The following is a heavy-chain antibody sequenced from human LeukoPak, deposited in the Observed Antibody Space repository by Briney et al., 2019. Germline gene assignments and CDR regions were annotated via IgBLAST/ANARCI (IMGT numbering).Heavy chain of an antibody. V-gene: IGHV4-30-2*01. J-gene: IGHJ6*03. CDR1: GGSLSSGGYY. Sequence: PSETLSLTCTVSGGSLSSGGYYWSWIRQPPGKGLEWIGYIYHSGSTYYNPSLKSRVTISVDRSKNQFSLKLSSVTAADTAVYYCARDRGFGESPEYYYYYMDVWGKGTTVTVSS. D-gene: IGHD3-10*01. CDR3: ARDRGFGESPEYYYYYMDV. CDR2: IYHSGST.